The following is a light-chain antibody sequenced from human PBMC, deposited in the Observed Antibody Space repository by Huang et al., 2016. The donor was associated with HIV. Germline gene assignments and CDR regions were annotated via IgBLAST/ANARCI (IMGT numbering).Light chain of an antibody. CDR1: QSTFNY. CDR2: AAS. V-gene: IGKV1-39*01. Sequence: DIQMTQSPPSLSASVGDRVTITCRTSQSTFNYLNWYQQKPGKAPKLLIFAASSLQSRVPSRFSSSGSGTDFTLTSSRLQPEDFATYYCQQSYTTPVTFGPGTKVDIK. CDR3: QQSYTTPVT. J-gene: IGKJ3*01.